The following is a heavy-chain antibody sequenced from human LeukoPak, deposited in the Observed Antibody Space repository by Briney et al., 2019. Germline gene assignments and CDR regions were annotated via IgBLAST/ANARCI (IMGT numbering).Heavy chain of an antibody. CDR3: ARGRMGIAARPGYYYYMDV. V-gene: IGHV1-18*01. CDR2: ISAYNGNT. D-gene: IGHD6-6*01. Sequence: ASVKVSCKASGYTFTSYGISWVRQAPGQGLEWMGWISAYNGNTNYAQKLQGRVTMTTDTSTSTAYMELGSLRSDDTAVYYCARGRMGIAARPGYYYYMDVWGKGTTVTVSS. CDR1: GYTFTSYG. J-gene: IGHJ6*03.